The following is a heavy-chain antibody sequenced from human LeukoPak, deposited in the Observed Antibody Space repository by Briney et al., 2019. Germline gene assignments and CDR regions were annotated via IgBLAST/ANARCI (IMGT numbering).Heavy chain of an antibody. CDR1: GFTVSRNY. CDR3: ARDPKRYCSGVSCYLDY. V-gene: IGHV3-30*01. D-gene: IGHD2-15*01. CDR2: ISYDGSDK. Sequence: GGSLRLSCAASGFTVSRNYMNWVRRAPGKGLEWVAVISYDGSDKYFADSVRGRFTISRDNSKNTVYLQMNSLRVEDTAVYYCARDPKRYCSGVSCYLDYWGQGTLVTVSS. J-gene: IGHJ4*02.